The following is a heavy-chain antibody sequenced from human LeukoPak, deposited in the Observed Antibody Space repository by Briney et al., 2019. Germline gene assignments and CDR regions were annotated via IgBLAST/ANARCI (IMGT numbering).Heavy chain of an antibody. Sequence: RGESLKISCKGSGYSFTSYWIGWVRQMPGKGLEWMGIIYPGDSDTRYSPSFQGQVTISADKSISTAYLQWSSLKASDTAMYYCARIYDSSGYPFDYWGQGTLVTVSS. CDR1: GYSFTSYW. J-gene: IGHJ4*02. CDR2: IYPGDSDT. CDR3: ARIYDSSGYPFDY. D-gene: IGHD3-22*01. V-gene: IGHV5-51*01.